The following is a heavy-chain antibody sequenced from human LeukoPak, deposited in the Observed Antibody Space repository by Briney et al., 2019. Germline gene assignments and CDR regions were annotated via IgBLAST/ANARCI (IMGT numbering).Heavy chain of an antibody. V-gene: IGHV4-34*01. Sequence: KPSETLSLTCAAYGGSFSGYYWSWIRQPPGKGLEWIGEINHSGSTNYNPSLKSRVTISVDTSKNQFSLKLSSVTAADTAVYYCARTINYFDYWGQGTLVTVSS. CDR1: GGSFSGYY. CDR2: INHSGST. CDR3: ARTINYFDY. D-gene: IGHD3-3*01. J-gene: IGHJ4*02.